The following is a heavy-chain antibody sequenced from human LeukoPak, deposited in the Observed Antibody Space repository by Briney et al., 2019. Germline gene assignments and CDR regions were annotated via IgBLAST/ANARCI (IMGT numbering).Heavy chain of an antibody. CDR3: ARGPRGTFDY. Sequence: PSETLSLTCAVYGGSFSGYYWSWIRQPPGKGLEWIGEINHSGSTNYNPSLKSRVTISVDTSKNQFSLKLSPVTAADTAAYYCARGPRGTFDYWGQGTLVTVSS. CDR2: INHSGST. J-gene: IGHJ4*02. V-gene: IGHV4-34*01. CDR1: GGSFSGYY.